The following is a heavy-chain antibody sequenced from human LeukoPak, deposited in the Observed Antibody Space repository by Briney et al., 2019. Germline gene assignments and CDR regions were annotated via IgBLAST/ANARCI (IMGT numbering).Heavy chain of an antibody. V-gene: IGHV1-2*02. Sequence: GASVKVSCKASGYTFTGYYMHWVRQAPGQGLEWMGWINPNSGGTNYAQKFQGRVTMTRDTSISTAYMELSRLRSDDTAVYYCERETGYSPEMGYWGQGTLVTVSS. D-gene: IGHD5-18*01. CDR2: INPNSGGT. CDR3: ERETGYSPEMGY. J-gene: IGHJ4*02. CDR1: GYTFTGYY.